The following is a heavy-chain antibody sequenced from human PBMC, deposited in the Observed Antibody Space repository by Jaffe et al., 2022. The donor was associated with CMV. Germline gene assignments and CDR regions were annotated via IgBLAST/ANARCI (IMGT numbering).Heavy chain of an antibody. Sequence: QLQLQESGPGLVKPSETLSLTCTVSGGSISSSSYYWGWIRQPPGKGLEWIGSIYYSGSTYYNPSLKSRVTISVDTSKNQFSLKLSSVTAADTAVYYCARFFLDGYCSGGSCYSGWFDPWGQGTLVTVSS. CDR2: IYYSGST. CDR1: GGSISSSSYY. CDR3: ARFFLDGYCSGGSCYSGWFDP. J-gene: IGHJ5*02. D-gene: IGHD2-15*01. V-gene: IGHV4-39*01.